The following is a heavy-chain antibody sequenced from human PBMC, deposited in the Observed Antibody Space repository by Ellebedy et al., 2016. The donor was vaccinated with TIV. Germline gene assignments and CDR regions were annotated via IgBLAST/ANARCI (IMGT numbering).Heavy chain of an antibody. V-gene: IGHV3-23*01. CDR1: GFTFSSYA. D-gene: IGHD5-18*01. J-gene: IGHJ4*02. CDR2: ISGSGGST. Sequence: GGSLRLSXAASGFTFSSYAMSWVRQAPGKGLEWVSAISGSGGSTYYADSVKGRFTISRDNSKNTLYLQMNSLRAEDTAVYYCAGEGSYGGRYFDYWGQGTLVTVSS. CDR3: AGEGSYGGRYFDY.